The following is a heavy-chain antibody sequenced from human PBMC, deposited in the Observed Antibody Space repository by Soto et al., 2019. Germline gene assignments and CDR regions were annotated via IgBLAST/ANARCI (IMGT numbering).Heavy chain of an antibody. V-gene: IGHV4-59*08. CDR2: VYDTWTP. CDR1: SGPSKSHN. Sequence: QVQVQQSGPGLVKPSETLSLTCTVSSGPSKSHNWGWIRQPPGRGLEWIGYVYDTWTPSYNPSLKSRVTVSADTSRNRISLTLRFVTAADTAVYYCVRQGIGFLHGLVDVWGQGTTVIVSS. J-gene: IGHJ6*01. D-gene: IGHD3-10*01. CDR3: VRQGIGFLHGLVDV.